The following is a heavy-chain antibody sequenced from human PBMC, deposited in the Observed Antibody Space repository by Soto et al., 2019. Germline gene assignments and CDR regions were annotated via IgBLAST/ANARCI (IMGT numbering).Heavy chain of an antibody. CDR3: ARPSVPGLINAVCYPCDY. CDR1: GYTFTDYY. Sequence: QVQLVQSGAEVKKPGASVKVSCKASGYTFTDYYIHWVRPAPGQGLEWMGMINPSGGSTDYAQTSRGRVTMTRDTSTCTVYMELISVRAEDTAVYYCARPSVPGLINAVCYPCDYLGQGTLVTVSS. J-gene: IGHJ4*02. CDR2: INPSGGST. D-gene: IGHD2-8*01. V-gene: IGHV1-46*01.